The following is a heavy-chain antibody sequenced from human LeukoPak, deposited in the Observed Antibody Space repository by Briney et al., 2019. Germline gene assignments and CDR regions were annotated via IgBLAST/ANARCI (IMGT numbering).Heavy chain of an antibody. CDR3: ARASSRGTMVRGVFDY. Sequence: SQTLSLTCAVSGGSISSGGYSWSWIRQTPGKGLEWIGYIYHSGSTYYNPSLKSRVTISVDRSKNQFSLKLSSVTAADTAVYYCARASSRGTMVRGVFDYWGQGTLVTVSS. CDR1: GGSISSGGYS. J-gene: IGHJ4*02. D-gene: IGHD3-10*01. CDR2: IYHSGST. V-gene: IGHV4-30-2*01.